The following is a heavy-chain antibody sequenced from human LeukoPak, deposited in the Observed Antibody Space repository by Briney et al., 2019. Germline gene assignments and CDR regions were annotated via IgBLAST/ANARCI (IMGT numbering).Heavy chain of an antibody. J-gene: IGHJ4*02. CDR2: INSSGGST. D-gene: IGHD3-22*01. CDR1: GYIFTSYY. V-gene: IGHV1-46*01. CDR3: ARDLGIYDSSGYPYYFDY. Sequence: ASVKVSCKASGYIFTSYYMHWVRQAPGQGLEWMGIINSSGGSTSYAQKFQGRVTMTRDTSTSTVYMELSSLRSEDTAVYYCARDLGIYDSSGYPYYFDYWGQGTLVTVSS.